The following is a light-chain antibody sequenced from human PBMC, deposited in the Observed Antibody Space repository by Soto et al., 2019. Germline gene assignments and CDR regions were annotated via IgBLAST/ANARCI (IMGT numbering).Light chain of an antibody. CDR2: SAS. J-gene: IGKJ4*01. CDR1: QALSNS. Sequence: DIQLTQSPSVLSASVGDTVTITCRASQALSNSLAWYQQKPGKAPDLLIYSASTLQSGVPSRFSSSGSETEFSLTIRALQPEDFATYYCQQLSRYPLTFGGGTKVDIK. V-gene: IGKV1-9*01. CDR3: QQLSRYPLT.